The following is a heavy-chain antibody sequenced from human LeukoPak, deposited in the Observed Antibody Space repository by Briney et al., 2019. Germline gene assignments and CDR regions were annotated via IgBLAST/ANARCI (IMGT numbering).Heavy chain of an antibody. V-gene: IGHV4-4*07. CDR3: ARDSLPYYDFWSGYYWDYYYGMDV. CDR2: IYTNGST. J-gene: IGHJ6*02. CDR1: GGSISSYY. Sequence: PSETLSLTCTVSGGSISSYYCGWVRQPAGKGLEWVERIYTNGSTNYNPSLKSRVTLSVDTSKNQFSLKLSSVPAADTAVYYCARDSLPYYDFWSGYYWDYYYGMDVWGQGTTVTVSS. D-gene: IGHD3-3*01.